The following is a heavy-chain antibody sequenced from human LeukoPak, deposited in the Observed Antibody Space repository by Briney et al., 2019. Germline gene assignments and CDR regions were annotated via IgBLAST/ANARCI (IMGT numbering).Heavy chain of an antibody. CDR1: GGSISSSSSY. V-gene: IGHV4-39*01. D-gene: IGHD7-27*01. CDR2: IYYSGST. J-gene: IGHJ3*02. CDR3: ARLSGEHDQHTAYAFDI. Sequence: PSETLSLTCTVSGGSISSSSSYWAWLRQPPGTGLEWVGNIYYSGSTYSSPSLKSRLTISVDTSKNQFSLKLSSVTAADTAVYYCARLSGEHDQHTAYAFDIWGQGTMVTVSS.